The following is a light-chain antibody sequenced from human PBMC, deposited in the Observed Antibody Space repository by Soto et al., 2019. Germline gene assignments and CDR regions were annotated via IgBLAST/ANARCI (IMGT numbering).Light chain of an antibody. CDR1: QTISSW. V-gene: IGKV1-5*03. Sequence: DIQMTQSPSTLSGSVGDRVTITCRASQTISSWLAWDQQKPGKAPKLLIYKASTLKSGVPSRFSGSGSGTEFTLTISSLQPDDFATYYCQHYNSYSEALGQGTKV. CDR3: QHYNSYSEA. J-gene: IGKJ1*01. CDR2: KAS.